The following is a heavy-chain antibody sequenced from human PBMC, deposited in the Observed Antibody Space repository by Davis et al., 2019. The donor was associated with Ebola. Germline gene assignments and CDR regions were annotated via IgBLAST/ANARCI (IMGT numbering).Heavy chain of an antibody. CDR1: GGAIRSSNW. J-gene: IGHJ4*02. Sequence: MPSETLSSTCAVLGGAIRSSNWWSWVRQPPGKGLEWSGEIYHSGSTNYNPSLKSRVTITVDKSKNQFSLKLSSVTAADTAVYYCARDQGWIAAARLDYWGQGTLVTVSS. V-gene: IGHV4-4*02. CDR2: IYHSGST. CDR3: ARDQGWIAAARLDY. D-gene: IGHD6-13*01.